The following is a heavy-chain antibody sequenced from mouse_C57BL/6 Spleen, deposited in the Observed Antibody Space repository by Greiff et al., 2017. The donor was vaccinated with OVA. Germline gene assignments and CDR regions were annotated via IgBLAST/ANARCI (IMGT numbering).Heavy chain of an antibody. D-gene: IGHD2-5*01. CDR2: IYPGSGST. CDR3: SYSNYEDWYFDY. V-gene: IGHV1-55*01. CDR1: GYTFTSYW. J-gene: IGHJ2*01. Sequence: QVQLQQPGAELVKPGASVKMSCKASGYTFTSYWITWVKQRPGQGLEWIGDIYPGSGSTNYNEKFKSKATLTVDTSSSTAYMQLSSLTSEDSAVYYCSYSNYEDWYFDYWGQGTTLTVSS.